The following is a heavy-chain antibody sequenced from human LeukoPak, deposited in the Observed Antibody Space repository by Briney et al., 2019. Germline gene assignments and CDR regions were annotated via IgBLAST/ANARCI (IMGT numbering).Heavy chain of an antibody. CDR2: INPFSGGT. J-gene: IGHJ4*02. CDR3: ARGGYDLDY. D-gene: IGHD3-22*01. V-gene: IGHV1-2*04. Sequence: GASVKVSCKASGYTFTGYYIHWVRQAPGQGLEWMGWINPFSGGTKYAQKFQGWFTMTRDTSISTAYMELSRLTSDDTAVYYCARGGYDLDYWGQGTLVTVSS. CDR1: GYTFTGYY.